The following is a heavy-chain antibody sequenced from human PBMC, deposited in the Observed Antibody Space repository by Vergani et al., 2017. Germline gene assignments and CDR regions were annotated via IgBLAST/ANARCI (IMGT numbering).Heavy chain of an antibody. CDR2: IYYSGST. Sequence: QVQLQESGPGLVKPSQTLSLTCTVSGGSISSYYWSWIRQPPGKGLEWIGYIYYSGSTNYNPSLKSRVTISVDTSKNQFSLKLSSVTAADTAVYYCCGDSSGWEKYFDYWGQGTLVTVSS. D-gene: IGHD6-19*01. V-gene: IGHV4-59*01. CDR1: GGSISSYY. J-gene: IGHJ4*02. CDR3: CGDSSGWEKYFDY.